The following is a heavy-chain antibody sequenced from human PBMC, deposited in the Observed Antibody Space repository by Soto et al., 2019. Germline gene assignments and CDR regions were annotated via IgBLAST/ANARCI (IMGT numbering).Heavy chain of an antibody. CDR2: ISYDGSNK. J-gene: IGHJ6*02. CDR3: ARGYCSSTSCYIFRYYYGMDV. Sequence: QVQLVESGGGVVQPGRSLRLSCAASGFTFSSYAMHWVRQAPGKGLEWVAVISYDGSNKYYADSVKGRFTISRDNSKNTLYLQMNSLRAEDTVVYYCARGYCSSTSCYIFRYYYGMDVWGQGTTVTVSS. CDR1: GFTFSSYA. D-gene: IGHD2-2*02. V-gene: IGHV3-30-3*01.